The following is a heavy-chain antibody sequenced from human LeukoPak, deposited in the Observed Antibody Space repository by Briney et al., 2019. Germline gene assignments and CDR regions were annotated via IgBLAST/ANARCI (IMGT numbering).Heavy chain of an antibody. D-gene: IGHD6-13*01. CDR1: GFTFSSYS. CDR3: ARVIAAAGISWFDP. J-gene: IGHJ5*02. Sequence: PGGSLRLSCAASGFTFSSYSMNWVRQAPGKGLEWVSSISSSSYIYYADSVKGRFTISRDNAKNSLYLQMNSLRAEDTAVYYCARVIAAAGISWFDPWGQGTLVTVSS. V-gene: IGHV3-21*01. CDR2: ISSSSYI.